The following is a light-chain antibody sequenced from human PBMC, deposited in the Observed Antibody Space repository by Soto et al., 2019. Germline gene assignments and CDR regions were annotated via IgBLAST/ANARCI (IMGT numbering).Light chain of an antibody. J-gene: IGKJ3*01. CDR3: QHYNGLAPFT. V-gene: IGKV1-33*01. CDR2: GAS. CDR1: QDIRTS. Sequence: DIQMTQSPSSLSASVGARVSITCQASQDIRTSLSWFQHKPGRAPKLLIYGASYLETGVPSRFRGSGSRTDFTFTITSLQPEDIATYYCQHYNGLAPFTFGPGTIVDIQ.